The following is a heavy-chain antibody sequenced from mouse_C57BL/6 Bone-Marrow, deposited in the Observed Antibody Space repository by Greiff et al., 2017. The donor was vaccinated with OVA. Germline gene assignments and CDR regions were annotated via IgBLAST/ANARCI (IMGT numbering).Heavy chain of an antibody. CDR1: GFTFSDYG. V-gene: IGHV5-15*01. D-gene: IGHD1-1*01. Sequence: EVKLMESGGGLVQPGGSLKLSCAASGFTFSDYGMAWVRQAPRKGPEWVAFISNLAYSIYYADTVTGRFTISRENAKNTLYLEMSSLRSEDTAMYYCARLVVAYWYFDVWGTGTTVTVSS. CDR3: ARLVVAYWYFDV. CDR2: ISNLAYSI. J-gene: IGHJ1*03.